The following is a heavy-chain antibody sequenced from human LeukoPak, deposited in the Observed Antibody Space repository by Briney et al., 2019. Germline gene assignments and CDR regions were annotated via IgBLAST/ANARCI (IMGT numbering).Heavy chain of an antibody. CDR2: ISAYNGKT. D-gene: IGHD1-26*01. CDR1: GYTFSIYG. J-gene: IGHJ6*03. V-gene: IGHV1-18*01. CDR3: ARVSYLRPSDYMDV. Sequence: ASVKVSCKSSGYTFSIYGFTWVRHAPGQGLEWMGWISAYNGKTLYAEKFQGRVTMITDTATSTVYMELRSLRSDDTAVYYCARVSYLRPSDYMDVWGKGTTVTVSS.